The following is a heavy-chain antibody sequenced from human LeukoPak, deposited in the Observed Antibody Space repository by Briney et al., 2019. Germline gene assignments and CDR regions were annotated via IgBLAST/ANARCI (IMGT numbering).Heavy chain of an antibody. CDR3: ARHESCSNGVCYQINS. CDR1: GYSFTSYW. J-gene: IGHJ4*02. CDR2: IYPGDSDT. V-gene: IGHV5-51*01. Sequence: GESLKISCKGSGYSFTSYWIGWVRQMPGKGLEWMGIIYPGDSDTRYSPSFQGQVTISADKSISTAYLQWSSLEASDTAMYYCARHESCSNGVCYQINSWGQGTLVTVSS. D-gene: IGHD2-8*01.